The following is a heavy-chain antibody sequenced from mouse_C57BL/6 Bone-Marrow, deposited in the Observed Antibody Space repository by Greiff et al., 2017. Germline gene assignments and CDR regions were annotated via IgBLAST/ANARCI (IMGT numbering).Heavy chain of an antibody. CDR1: GYTFTDYE. V-gene: IGHV1-15*01. CDR2: IDPETGGT. J-gene: IGHJ1*03. CDR3: TGWLLPYGYFDV. D-gene: IGHD2-3*01. Sequence: QVQLQQSGAELVRPGASVTLSCKASGYTFTDYEMHWVKQTPVHGLEWIGAIDPETGGTAYNQKFKGKAILTADKSSSTAYMELRSLTSEDSAVYYCTGWLLPYGYFDVWGTGTTVTVSS.